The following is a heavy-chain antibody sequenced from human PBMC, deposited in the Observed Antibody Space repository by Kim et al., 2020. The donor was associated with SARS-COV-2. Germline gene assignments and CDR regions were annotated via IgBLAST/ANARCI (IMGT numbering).Heavy chain of an antibody. CDR3: ARDLRDDYVWGNYYFDY. J-gene: IGHJ4*02. V-gene: IGHV4-39*07. D-gene: IGHD3-16*01. Sequence: LKSRVTISVDTSKNQFSLKLSSVTAADTAVYYCARDLRDDYVWGNYYFDYWGQGTLVTVSS.